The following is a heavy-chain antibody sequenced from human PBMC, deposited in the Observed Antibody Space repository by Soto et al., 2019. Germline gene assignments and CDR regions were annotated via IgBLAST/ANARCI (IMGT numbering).Heavy chain of an antibody. CDR3: ARGYRGYSYGYKDY. V-gene: IGHV3-74*01. CDR2: ISSDGIST. CDR1: GFTFSGYW. D-gene: IGHD5-18*01. J-gene: IGHJ4*02. Sequence: PGGSLRLSCAASGFTFSGYWMHWVRQAPGKGLVWVSRISSDGISTTYADCAEGRFIISRDNAKYTLYLQLNSLRAEDTAVYYCARGYRGYSYGYKDYWGPGTILTVYS.